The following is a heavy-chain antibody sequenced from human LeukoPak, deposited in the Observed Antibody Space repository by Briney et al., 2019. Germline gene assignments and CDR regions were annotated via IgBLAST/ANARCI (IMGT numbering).Heavy chain of an antibody. CDR2: INPNTGGA. V-gene: IGHV1-2*02. Sequence: ASVKVSCKASGYTFTGYSIHWVRQAPGQGPEWMGWINPNTGGAIYAQKFQDRVAMTRDTSINTASMELSRLRSDGTAVYYCARGYDISAYRTYYFDYWGQGTLVTVSS. CDR1: GYTFTGYS. D-gene: IGHD3-22*01. J-gene: IGHJ4*02. CDR3: ARGYDISAYRTYYFDY.